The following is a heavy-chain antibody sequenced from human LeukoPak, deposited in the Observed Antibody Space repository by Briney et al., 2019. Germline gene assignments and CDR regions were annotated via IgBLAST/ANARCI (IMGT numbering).Heavy chain of an antibody. D-gene: IGHD6-13*01. CDR3: ARHVIAAAGGGYFQH. V-gene: IGHV4-61*05. Sequence: PSETLSLTCTVSGGSISSSSYHGGWIRQPPGKGLEWIGYMYYSGSTNYNPSLKSRVTTSVDTSKNQFSLKLSSVTAADTAVYYCARHVIAAAGGGYFQHWGQGTLVTVSS. CDR2: MYYSGST. J-gene: IGHJ1*01. CDR1: GGSISSSSYH.